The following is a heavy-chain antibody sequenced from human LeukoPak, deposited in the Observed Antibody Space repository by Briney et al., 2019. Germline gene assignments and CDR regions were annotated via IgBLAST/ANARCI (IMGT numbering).Heavy chain of an antibody. CDR3: AAGGKYYYDSSGYFSY. CDR2: ISSSGSTI. Sequence: PGGSLRLSCAASGFTFSSYEMNWVRQAPGKGLEWVSYISSSGSTIYYADSVKGRFTISRDNAKNSLYLQMNSLRAEDTAVYYCAAGGKYYYDSSGYFSYWGQGTLVTGSS. J-gene: IGHJ4*02. D-gene: IGHD3-22*01. CDR1: GFTFSSYE. V-gene: IGHV3-48*03.